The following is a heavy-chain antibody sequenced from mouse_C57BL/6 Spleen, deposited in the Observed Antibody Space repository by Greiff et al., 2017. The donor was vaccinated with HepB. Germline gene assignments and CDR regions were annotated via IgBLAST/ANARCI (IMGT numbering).Heavy chain of an antibody. J-gene: IGHJ4*01. CDR2: ISNGGGST. V-gene: IGHV5-12*01. CDR1: GFTFSDYY. CDR3: ARDVAMDY. Sequence: EVMLVESGGGLVQPGGSLKLSCAASGFTFSDYYMYWVRQTPEKRLEWVAYISNGGGSTYYPDTVKGRFTISRDNAKNTLYLQMSRLKSEDTAMYYCARDVAMDYWGQGTSVTVSS.